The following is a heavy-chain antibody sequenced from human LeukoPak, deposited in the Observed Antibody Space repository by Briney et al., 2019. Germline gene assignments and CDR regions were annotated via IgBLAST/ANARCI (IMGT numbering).Heavy chain of an antibody. V-gene: IGHV3-43*02. CDR3: VKGGDYYDSSGYYNVGDS. D-gene: IGHD3-22*01. CDR2: IIGDGGST. CDR1: GFTFHEHA. J-gene: IGHJ5*01. Sequence: GGSLRLSCAASGFTFHEHAMHWVRQDPGKGLEWVSLIIGDGGSTYYADSVKGRFTISRDNSNDSLYLQMNSLRTEDTALYYCVKGGDYYDSSGYYNVGDSWGQGTLVTVSS.